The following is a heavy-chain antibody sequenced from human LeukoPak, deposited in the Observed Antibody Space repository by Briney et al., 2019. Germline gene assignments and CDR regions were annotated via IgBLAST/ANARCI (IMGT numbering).Heavy chain of an antibody. CDR1: GFTFSNYW. D-gene: IGHD6-13*01. V-gene: IGHV3-7*01. CDR3: ARDRTRVGGAAAGTEY. J-gene: IGHJ4*02. CDR2: VKQDGSEK. Sequence: TGGSLRLSCAASGFTFSNYWMSWVRQAPGKGLEWVANVKQDGSEKYNVDLVKGRFTISRDNAKNSLYLQMNSLRAEDTAVYYCARDRTRVGGAAAGTEYWGQGTLVTVSS.